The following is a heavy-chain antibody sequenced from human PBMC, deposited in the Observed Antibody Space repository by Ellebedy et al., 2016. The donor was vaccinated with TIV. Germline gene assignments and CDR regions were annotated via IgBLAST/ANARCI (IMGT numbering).Heavy chain of an antibody. CDR2: INPNSGGT. J-gene: IGHJ6*02. CDR1: GGTFSSYA. D-gene: IGHD3-22*01. Sequence: ASVKVSCKASGGTFSSYAISWVRQAPGQGLEWMGWINPNSGGTNYAQKFQGWVTMTRDTSISTAYMELRSLRSDDTAVYYCARDYYDRRKGYYYYGMDVWGQGTTVTVSS. CDR3: ARDYYDRRKGYYYYGMDV. V-gene: IGHV1-2*04.